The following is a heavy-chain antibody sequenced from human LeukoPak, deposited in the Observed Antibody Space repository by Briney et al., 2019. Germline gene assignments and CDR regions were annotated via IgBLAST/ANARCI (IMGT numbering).Heavy chain of an antibody. Sequence: SQTLSLTCTLSGGSIRSGNYYWNWIRQPAGRGREWFWRIHTSGSTDYNPSLKSRVTISVETSKNQFSLKLSSVTAADTAVYYCARVAGGDYGDLLDYWGQGTLVTVSS. J-gene: IGHJ4*02. CDR3: ARVAGGDYGDLLDY. CDR1: GGSIRSGNYY. D-gene: IGHD4-17*01. CDR2: IHTSGST. V-gene: IGHV4-61*02.